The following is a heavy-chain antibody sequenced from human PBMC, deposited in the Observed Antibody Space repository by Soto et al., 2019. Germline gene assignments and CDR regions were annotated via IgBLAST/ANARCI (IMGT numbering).Heavy chain of an antibody. CDR2: ISSSSSTI. CDR1: VFTFSSYS. V-gene: IGHV3-48*02. J-gene: IGHJ6*02. CDR3: ARGIVVVVAALYGMDV. Sequence: PGGSLRLSCAASVFTFSSYSMNWVRQAPGKGLEWVSYISSSSSTIYYADSVKGRFTISRDNAKNSLYLQMNSLRDEDTAVYYCARGIVVVVAALYGMDVWGQGTTVTVSS. D-gene: IGHD2-15*01.